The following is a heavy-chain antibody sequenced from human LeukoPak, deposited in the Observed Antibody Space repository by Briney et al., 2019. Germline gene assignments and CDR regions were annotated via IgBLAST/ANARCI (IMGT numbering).Heavy chain of an antibody. D-gene: IGHD3-9*01. Sequence: SGTLSLTCTASGGSISSYYWSWIRQPPGKGLEWIGYIYYSGSTNYNPPLKSRVTISVDTSKNQFSLKLSSVTAADTAVYYCARATTHYDILTGYYPYGWFDPWGQGTLVTVSS. J-gene: IGHJ5*02. V-gene: IGHV4-59*01. CDR3: ARATTHYDILTGYYPYGWFDP. CDR2: IYYSGST. CDR1: GGSISSYY.